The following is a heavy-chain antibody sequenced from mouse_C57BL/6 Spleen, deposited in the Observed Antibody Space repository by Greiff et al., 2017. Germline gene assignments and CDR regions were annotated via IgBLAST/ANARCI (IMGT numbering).Heavy chain of an antibody. Sequence: QVQLKESGPGLVAPSQSLSITCTVSGFSLTSYGVHWVRQPPGKGLEWLVVIWSDGSTTYNSALKSRLSISKDNSKSQVFLKMNSLQTDDTAMYYCARHGNYGSSYVYYAMDYWGQGTSVTVSS. CDR2: IWSDGST. D-gene: IGHD1-1*01. CDR3: ARHGNYGSSYVYYAMDY. V-gene: IGHV2-6-1*01. CDR1: GFSLTSYG. J-gene: IGHJ4*01.